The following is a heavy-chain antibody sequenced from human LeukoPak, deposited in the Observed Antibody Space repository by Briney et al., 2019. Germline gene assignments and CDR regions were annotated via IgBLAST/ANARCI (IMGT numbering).Heavy chain of an antibody. D-gene: IGHD3-10*01. V-gene: IGHV1-69*05. CDR2: IIPIFGTA. Sequence: SVKVSCKASGGTFSSYAISWVRQAPGQGLEWMGGIIPIFGTANYAQKFQGRVTITTDESTSTAYMELSSLRSEDTAVYYCARGIVIRDCRFPGRWYYMDVWGKGSTVTVSS. CDR3: ARGIVIRDCRFPGRWYYMDV. CDR1: GGTFSSYA. J-gene: IGHJ6*03.